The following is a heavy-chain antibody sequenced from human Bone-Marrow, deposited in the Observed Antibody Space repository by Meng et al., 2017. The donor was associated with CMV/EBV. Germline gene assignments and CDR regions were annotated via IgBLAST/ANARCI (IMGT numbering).Heavy chain of an antibody. CDR1: GFTFSSYS. Sequence: GESLKISCAASGFTFSSYSMNWVRQAPGKGLEWVANIKQDGSEKYYVDSVKGRFTISRDNAKNSLYLQMNSLRAEDTAVYYCARDFNAPLWFGELWPNAFDIWGQGTMVTVSS. V-gene: IGHV3-7*01. J-gene: IGHJ3*02. CDR3: ARDFNAPLWFGELWPNAFDI. CDR2: IKQDGSEK. D-gene: IGHD3-10*01.